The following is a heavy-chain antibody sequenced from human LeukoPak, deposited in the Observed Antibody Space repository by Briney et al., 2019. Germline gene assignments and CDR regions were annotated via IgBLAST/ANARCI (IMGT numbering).Heavy chain of an antibody. V-gene: IGHV1-69*05. Sequence: GSSVKVSCKASGGTFSSYAISWVRQAPGQGLEWMGRIIPISGTANYAQKFQGRVTITTDESTSTAYMELSSLRSEDTAVYYCASGNVVVVAATLDYWGQGTLVTVSS. CDR3: ASGNVVVVAATLDY. J-gene: IGHJ4*02. CDR1: GGTFSSYA. CDR2: IIPISGTA. D-gene: IGHD2-15*01.